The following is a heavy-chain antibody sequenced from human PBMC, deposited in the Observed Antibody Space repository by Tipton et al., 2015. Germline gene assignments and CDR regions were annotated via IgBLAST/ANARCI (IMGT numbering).Heavy chain of an antibody. D-gene: IGHD2-21*01. Sequence: TLSLTCTVSGGSISSSSYYWAWIRQPPGKGLEWIGSFFHSGNTFHNPSLRSRVIISVDTSKNQFSLNLKSVTAADTAVYYCARRCGADCYWGYYFDHWGQGTLVNVSS. J-gene: IGHJ4*02. CDR1: GGSISSSSYY. CDR3: ARRCGADCYWGYYFDH. V-gene: IGHV4-39*07. CDR2: FFHSGNT.